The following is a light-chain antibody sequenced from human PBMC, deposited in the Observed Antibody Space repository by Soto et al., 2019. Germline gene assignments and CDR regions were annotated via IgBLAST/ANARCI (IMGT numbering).Light chain of an antibody. V-gene: IGKV3-15*01. CDR2: GAS. Sequence: EIVMTQSPATLSVSPGERATLSCRASQSVSSKLAWYQQKPGQAPRLLIYGASTRATGIPARFSGSGSGTEFTLTISSLLSEDFAVYYCQQYNNWPPLTFGGGTQVEIK. CDR1: QSVSSK. J-gene: IGKJ4*01. CDR3: QQYNNWPPLT.